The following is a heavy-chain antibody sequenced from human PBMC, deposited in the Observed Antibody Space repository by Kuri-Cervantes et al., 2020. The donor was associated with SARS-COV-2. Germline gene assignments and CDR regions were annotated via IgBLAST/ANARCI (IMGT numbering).Heavy chain of an antibody. CDR3: ARDSLGSDNSDFIRGTFDY. D-gene: IGHD3-22*01. CDR1: GFTFSSYS. CDR2: ISSSSSYI. V-gene: IGHV3-21*01. Sequence: GGSLRLSCAASGFTFSSYSMNWVRQAPGKGLEWVSSISSSSSYIYYADSVKGRFTISRDNAKNSLYLQMNSLRAEDTAVYYCARDSLGSDNSDFIRGTFDYWGQGTLVTVSS. J-gene: IGHJ4*02.